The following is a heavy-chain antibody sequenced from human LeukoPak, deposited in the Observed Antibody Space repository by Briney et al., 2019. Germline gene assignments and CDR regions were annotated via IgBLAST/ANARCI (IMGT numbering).Heavy chain of an antibody. J-gene: IGHJ3*02. CDR2: MYPYSGNT. V-gene: IGHV1-8*01. Sequence: SVKVSCKASGYTFTSYDINGVRQAAGQGLEWMGWMYPYSGNTSYAQKFQGRVTMNRNTSIRTAYMELSSLRSDDTAVYYCARARGNDYWSGYYTKKNAFDIWGQGTMVTVSS. CDR3: ARARGNDYWSGYYTKKNAFDI. CDR1: GYTFTSYD. D-gene: IGHD3-3*01.